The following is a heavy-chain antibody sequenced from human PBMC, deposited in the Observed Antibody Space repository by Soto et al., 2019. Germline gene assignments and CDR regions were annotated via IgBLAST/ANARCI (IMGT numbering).Heavy chain of an antibody. CDR1: GFTFSSDA. CDR2: ISGSGGST. CDR3: ASSIVVVPAATNNWNYHRFHFDY. V-gene: IGHV3-23*01. Sequence: EVQLLESGGGLVQPGGSLRLSCAASGFTFSSDAMSWVRQAPGKGLEWVSAISGSGGSTYYADSVKGRFTISRDNSKNTLYLQMNSLRAEDTAVYYCASSIVVVPAATNNWNYHRFHFDYWGQGTLVTVSS. J-gene: IGHJ4*02. D-gene: IGHD2-2*01.